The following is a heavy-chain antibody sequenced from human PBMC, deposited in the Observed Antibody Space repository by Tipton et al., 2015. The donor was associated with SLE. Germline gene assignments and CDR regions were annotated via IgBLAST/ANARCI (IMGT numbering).Heavy chain of an antibody. CDR3: ARGGRFLEWLTY. D-gene: IGHD3-3*01. Sequence: TLSLTCTVSGGSISSGDYYWSWIRQPPGKGLEWIGYIYYSGSTYYNPSLTSRVTISVDTSKNQFSLKLSSVTAADTAVYYCARGGRFLEWLTYWGQGTLVTVSS. V-gene: IGHV4-30-4*01. J-gene: IGHJ4*02. CDR2: IYYSGST. CDR1: GGSISSGDYY.